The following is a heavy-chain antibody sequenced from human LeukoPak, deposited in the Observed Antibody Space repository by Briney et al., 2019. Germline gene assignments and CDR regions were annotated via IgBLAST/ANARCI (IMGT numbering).Heavy chain of an antibody. Sequence: SETLSLTCTVSGGSISSYYWSWIRQPPGKGLEWIGYIYYSGSTNYNPSLKSRVTMSIDTSKNYFSLKLNSVTAADTAVYFCARETNWTFDFWGQGTLVTVSS. CDR2: IYYSGST. J-gene: IGHJ4*02. CDR1: GGSISSYY. CDR3: ARETNWTFDF. D-gene: IGHD1-20*01. V-gene: IGHV4-59*12.